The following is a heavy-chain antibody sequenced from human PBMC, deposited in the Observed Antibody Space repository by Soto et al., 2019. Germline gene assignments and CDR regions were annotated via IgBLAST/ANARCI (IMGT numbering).Heavy chain of an antibody. CDR2: ISAYNGNT. Sequence: ASVKVSCKASVYTFTSYGISWVRQAPGQGLEWMGWISAYNGNTNYAQELQGRVTMTTDTSTSTAYMELRSLRSDDTAVYYCARGPAWNPSDDAFDIWGQGTMVTVSS. CDR3: ARGPAWNPSDDAFDI. CDR1: VYTFTSYG. D-gene: IGHD1-1*01. V-gene: IGHV1-18*01. J-gene: IGHJ3*02.